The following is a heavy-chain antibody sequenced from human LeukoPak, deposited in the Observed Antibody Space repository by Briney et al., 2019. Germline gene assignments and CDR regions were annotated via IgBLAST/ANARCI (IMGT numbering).Heavy chain of an antibody. J-gene: IGHJ4*02. Sequence: GGSLRLSCAASGFTFSSYAMSRVRQTPGKGLEWVSGINWNGGSTSYADSVKGRFTISRDNSKNTLYLQMNSLRAEDTAVYYCAKTVELWSCYFDYWGQGTLVTVSS. CDR1: GFTFSSYA. CDR2: INWNGGST. CDR3: AKTVELWSCYFDY. D-gene: IGHD5-18*01. V-gene: IGHV3-23*01.